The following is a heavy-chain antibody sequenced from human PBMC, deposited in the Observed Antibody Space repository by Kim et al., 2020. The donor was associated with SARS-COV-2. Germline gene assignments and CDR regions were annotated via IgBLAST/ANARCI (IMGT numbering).Heavy chain of an antibody. CDR3: AREMWEQRATFDS. Sequence: SETLSLTCTVSDGSISSYFWNWIRQPAGQGLEWIGRIYVDETTDSNPSLKTRVTMSVDTSKNQFSLKLTSVTAADTAVYYCAREMWEQRATFDSWSQGTL. CDR2: IYVDETT. CDR1: DGSISSYF. V-gene: IGHV4-4*07. J-gene: IGHJ4*02. D-gene: IGHD1-26*01.